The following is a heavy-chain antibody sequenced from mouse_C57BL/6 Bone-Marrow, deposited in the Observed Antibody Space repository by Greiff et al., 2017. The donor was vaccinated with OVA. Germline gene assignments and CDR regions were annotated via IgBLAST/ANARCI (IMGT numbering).Heavy chain of an antibody. CDR1: GYTFTNYW. V-gene: IGHV1-63*01. CDR2: IYPGGGYT. CDR3: ARWFYDYDGYWYFDV. Sequence: QVQLQQSGAELVRPGTSVKMSCKASGYTFTNYWIGWAKQRPGHGLEWIGDIYPGGGYTNYNEKFKGKATLTADKSSSTAYMQFSSLTSEDSAIYYCARWFYDYDGYWYFDVWGTGTTVTVSS. J-gene: IGHJ1*03. D-gene: IGHD2-4*01.